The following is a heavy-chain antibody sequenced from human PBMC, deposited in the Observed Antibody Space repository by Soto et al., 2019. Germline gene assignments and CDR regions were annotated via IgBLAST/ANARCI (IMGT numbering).Heavy chain of an antibody. CDR3: ARKGHCSGGSCYQYYYYGMDV. CDR1: GFTFSSYG. Sequence: QVQLVESGGGVVQPGRSLRLSCAASGFTFSSYGMHWVRQAPGKGLEWVAVIRYDGSNKYYADSVKGRFTISRDNSKNTLYLQMNSLRAEDTAVYYCARKGHCSGGSCYQYYYYGMDVWGQGTTVTVSS. J-gene: IGHJ6*02. CDR2: IRYDGSNK. D-gene: IGHD2-15*01. V-gene: IGHV3-33*01.